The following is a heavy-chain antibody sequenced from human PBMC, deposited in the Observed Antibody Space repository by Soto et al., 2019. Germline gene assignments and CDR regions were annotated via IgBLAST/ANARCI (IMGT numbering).Heavy chain of an antibody. V-gene: IGHV4-31*03. CDR3: AREDLTTTKRAFDI. Sequence: PSETLSLTCTVSGGSISSGGYYWSWIRQHPGKGLEWIGYIYYSGSTYYNPSLKSRVTISVDTSKNQFSLKLSSVTAADTAVYYCAREDLTTTKRAFDIWGQGTMVTVSS. J-gene: IGHJ3*02. D-gene: IGHD3-22*01. CDR2: IYYSGST. CDR1: GGSISSGGYY.